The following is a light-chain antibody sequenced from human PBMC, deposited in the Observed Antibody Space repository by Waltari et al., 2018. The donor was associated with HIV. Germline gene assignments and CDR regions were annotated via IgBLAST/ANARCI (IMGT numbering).Light chain of an antibody. CDR1: SSDVGGYHY. CDR3: SSYAGSNNFGV. V-gene: IGLV2-8*01. J-gene: IGLJ2*01. Sequence: QSALTPPPSASGSPGPSVTIPCTGTSSDVGGYHYVSCYQPHPGNAPKLMLYEVSKRPSGVPDRFSGSKSGNTASLTVSGLQAEDEADYYCSSYAGSNNFGVFGGGTKLTVL. CDR2: EVS.